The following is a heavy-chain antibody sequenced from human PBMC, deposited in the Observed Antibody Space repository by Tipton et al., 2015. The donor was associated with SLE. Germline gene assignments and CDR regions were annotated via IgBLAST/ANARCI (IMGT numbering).Heavy chain of an antibody. CDR3: ARPHLYYDDGSDLGY. CDR2: IYYGGRT. CDR1: GGSISSSSHY. Sequence: TLSLTCTVSGGSISSSSHYWGWIRQPPGKGPEWIGSIYYGGRTYYNPSLSSRVTMSVDTSKQQFSLKVSSVTAADTAVYYCARPHLYYDDGSDLGYWGQGTLVPVSS. J-gene: IGHJ4*02. V-gene: IGHV4-39*01. D-gene: IGHD3-22*01.